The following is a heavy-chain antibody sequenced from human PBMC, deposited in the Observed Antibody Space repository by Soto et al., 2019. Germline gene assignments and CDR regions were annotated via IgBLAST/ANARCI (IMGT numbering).Heavy chain of an antibody. V-gene: IGHV3-11*01. CDR3: ARVYYFHDYGDPQNDAFDI. D-gene: IGHD4-17*01. Sequence: QVQLVESGGGLVKPGGSLRLSCAASGFTFSDYYMSWIRQAPGKGLEWVSYISSSCSTIYYADSVKGRFTISRDNDKNSLYLQLNSLRAEDTAVYYCARVYYFHDYGDPQNDAFDIWGQGTKVTFAS. CDR1: GFTFSDYY. CDR2: ISSSCSTI. J-gene: IGHJ3*02.